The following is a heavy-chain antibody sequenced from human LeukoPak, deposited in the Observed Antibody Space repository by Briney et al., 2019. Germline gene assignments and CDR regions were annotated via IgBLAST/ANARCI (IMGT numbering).Heavy chain of an antibody. CDR1: GFTFSSYS. V-gene: IGHV3-21*01. J-gene: IGHJ3*02. Sequence: GGSLRLSCAASGFTFSSYSMNWVRQAPGKGLEWVSSISSSSSYIYYADSVKGRFTISRDNAKNSLYLQMNSLRAEDTAVYYCARDPWEYYYDSSGYSRNAFDIWGQGTMVTVSS. D-gene: IGHD3-22*01. CDR3: ARDPWEYYYDSSGYSRNAFDI. CDR2: ISSSSSYI.